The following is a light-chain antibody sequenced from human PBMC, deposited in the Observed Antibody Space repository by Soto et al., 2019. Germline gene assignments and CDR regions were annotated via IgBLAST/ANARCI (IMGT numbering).Light chain of an antibody. V-gene: IGLV2-8*01. CDR2: EVS. Sequence: QSALTQPPSASGSPGQSVTISCTGTSSDVGGYKYVSWFQQHPGKAPKLMIYEVSERPSGVPDRFSGSKSGNTASLTVSGLQAEDEADYYCSSYAGSNNLVFGTGTKLTVL. CDR1: SSDVGGYKY. J-gene: IGLJ1*01. CDR3: SSYAGSNNLV.